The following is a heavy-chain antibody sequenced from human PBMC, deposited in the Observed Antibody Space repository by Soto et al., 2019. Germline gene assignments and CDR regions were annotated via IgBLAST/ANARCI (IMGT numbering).Heavy chain of an antibody. D-gene: IGHD1-1*01. V-gene: IGHV1-8*01. CDR1: GYTFTSYD. Sequence: QVQLVQSGAEVKKPGASVKVSCKASGYTFTSYDINWVRQATGQGLEWMGWMNPNSGNTVYAHKFQDRVTTTRNTSISTAYMELSSLRCEDTAVYYCARERNMYGMDVWGQGTTVTVSS. J-gene: IGHJ6*02. CDR2: MNPNSGNT. CDR3: ARERNMYGMDV.